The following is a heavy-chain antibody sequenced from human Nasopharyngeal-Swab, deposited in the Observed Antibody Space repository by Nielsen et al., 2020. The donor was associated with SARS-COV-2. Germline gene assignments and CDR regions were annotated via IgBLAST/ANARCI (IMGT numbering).Heavy chain of an antibody. J-gene: IGHJ4*02. CDR1: GGSISSSTYY. CDR2: IYYGGST. CDR3: ATLSSSWYEYYFDY. V-gene: IGHV4-39*01. Sequence: SATLSLTCTVSGGSISSSTYYWAWIRQPPGKGLEWIGSIYYGGSTYYNPSLKSRVTISVDTSKNQFSLKLSSVTAADTAVYYCATLSSSWYEYYFDYWGQGTLGTVAS. D-gene: IGHD6-13*01.